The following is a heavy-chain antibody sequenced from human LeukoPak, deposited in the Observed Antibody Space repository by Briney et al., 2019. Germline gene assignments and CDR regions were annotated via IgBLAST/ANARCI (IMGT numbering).Heavy chain of an antibody. CDR2: INSDGSST. J-gene: IGHJ4*02. V-gene: IGHV3-74*01. CDR1: GFTFSSYW. D-gene: IGHD6-13*01. CDR3: ARGGLVAAGDY. Sequence: PGGSLRLSCAASGFTFSSYWTHWVRQAPGKGLVWVSHINSDGSSTNHADSVKGRFTISRDNAKNTLYLQMNSLRAEDTAMYYCARGGLVAAGDYWGQGTLVTVSS.